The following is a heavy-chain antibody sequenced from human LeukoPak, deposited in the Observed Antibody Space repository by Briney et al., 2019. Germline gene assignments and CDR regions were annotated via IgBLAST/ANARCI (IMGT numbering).Heavy chain of an antibody. V-gene: IGHV1-46*01. CDR2: INPSGGST. Sequence: ASVKVSCKASGYTFTSYYMHWVRQAPGQGLEWMGIINPSGGSTSYAQKFQGRVTMTRDTSTSAVYMGLSSLRSEDTAVYYCARGGYYDILTGNYGMDVWGKGTTVTVSS. CDR1: GYTFTSYY. D-gene: IGHD3-9*01. CDR3: ARGGYYDILTGNYGMDV. J-gene: IGHJ6*04.